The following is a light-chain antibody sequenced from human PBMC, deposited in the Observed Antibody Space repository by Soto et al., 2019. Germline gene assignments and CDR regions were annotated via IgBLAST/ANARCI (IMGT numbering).Light chain of an antibody. Sequence: QSALTQPRSVSGSPGQSVTISCTGTSSDVGNYNYVSWYQQHPGKAPRLMIFDVSNRPSGVPGRFSGSKSGNTASLTISGLQAEDDADYYCCSYAGSYIGIFGGGTKLTVL. J-gene: IGLJ2*01. CDR2: DVS. CDR1: SSDVGNYNY. CDR3: CSYAGSYIGI. V-gene: IGLV2-11*01.